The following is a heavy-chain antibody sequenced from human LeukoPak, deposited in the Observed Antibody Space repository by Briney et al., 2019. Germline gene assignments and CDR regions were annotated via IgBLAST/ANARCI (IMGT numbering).Heavy chain of an antibody. CDR2: ISYNSANK. V-gene: IGHV3-23*01. CDR3: TKRRPSGSVTVDEY. Sequence: GGSLRLSCTTSGFTFSSFIMSWVRQAPGKGLEWVSSISYNSANKLHADSVKGRFTISRDNSKNTLYLQMHSLRADDTALYYCTKRRPSGSVTVDEYWGQGALVTVSS. J-gene: IGHJ4*02. D-gene: IGHD2-21*02. CDR1: GFTFSSFI.